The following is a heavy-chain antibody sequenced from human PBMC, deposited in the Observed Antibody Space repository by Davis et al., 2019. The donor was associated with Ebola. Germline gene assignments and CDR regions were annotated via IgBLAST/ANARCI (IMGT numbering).Heavy chain of an antibody. CDR2: IKQDGSEK. J-gene: IGHJ6*03. CDR1: GGSISSSSYY. D-gene: IGHD3-16*01. CDR3: ARVRTILLGHYYYYYMDV. V-gene: IGHV3-7*01. Sequence: ETLSLTCTVSGGSISSSSYYWGWIRQAPGKGLEWVANIKQDGSEKYYVDSVKGRFIISRDNAKNSLYLQINSLRAENTAVYYCARVRTILLGHYYYYYMDVWGKGTTVTVSS.